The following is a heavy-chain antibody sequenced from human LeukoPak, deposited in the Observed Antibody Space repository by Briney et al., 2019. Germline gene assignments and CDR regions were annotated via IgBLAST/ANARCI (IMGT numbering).Heavy chain of an antibody. CDR1: GGSFSGYY. CDR3: ARGGGYDFYYSYMDV. D-gene: IGHD5-12*01. V-gene: IGHV4-34*01. J-gene: IGHJ6*03. CDR2: INHSGST. Sequence: SETLSLTCGVYGGSFSGYYWNWIRPSPGKGLEGIGEINHSGSTNYNPSLKSRVAISVDTSKKQFSLKLSSVTAADTAVYYCARGGGYDFYYSYMDVWGKGTTVTISS.